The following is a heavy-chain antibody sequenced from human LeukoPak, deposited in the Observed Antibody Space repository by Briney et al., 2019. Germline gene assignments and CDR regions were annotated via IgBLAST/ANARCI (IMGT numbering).Heavy chain of an antibody. D-gene: IGHD3-22*01. CDR2: ISGAGDAS. V-gene: IGHV3-23*01. CDR1: GFVFNNYG. J-gene: IGHJ4*02. CDR3: AKDRSYYYDSSGPTGFDY. Sequence: GGSLRLSCVASGFVFNNYGMAWVRQAPGKGLQWVATISGAGDASYYADSVKGRFTISRDNSRDNSKNILYLHMNSLRAEDTAVYYCAKDRSYYYDSSGPTGFDYWGQGTLVTVSS.